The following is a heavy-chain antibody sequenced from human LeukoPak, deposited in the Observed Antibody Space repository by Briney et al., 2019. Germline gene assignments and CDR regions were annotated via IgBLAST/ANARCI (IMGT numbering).Heavy chain of an antibody. CDR1: GYTFTSYG. CDR2: ISAYNGNT. Sequence: ASVEVSCKASGYTFTSYGISWVRQAPGQGLEWMGWISAYNGNTSYAQKLQGRVTMTTDTSTSTAYMELRSLRSDDTAVYYCARAPSGYYQENRWSAEYFQHWGQGTLVTVSS. D-gene: IGHD3-22*01. CDR3: ARAPSGYYQENRWSAEYFQH. V-gene: IGHV1-18*01. J-gene: IGHJ1*01.